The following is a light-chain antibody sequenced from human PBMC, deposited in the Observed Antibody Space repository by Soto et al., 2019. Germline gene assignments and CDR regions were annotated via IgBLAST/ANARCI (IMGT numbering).Light chain of an antibody. V-gene: IGKV4-1*01. CDR3: QQYYSLPLT. CDR1: QSVFYSSNNKNY. J-gene: IGKJ4*01. Sequence: DIVMTQSPESLAVSLGERATINCKSSQSVFYSSNNKNYLTWYQQKPGQPPKLLIHWASTRESGVPDRFSGSGSETDFTLTISSVQAEDVGVYYCQQYYSLPLTFGGGTKVEIK. CDR2: WAS.